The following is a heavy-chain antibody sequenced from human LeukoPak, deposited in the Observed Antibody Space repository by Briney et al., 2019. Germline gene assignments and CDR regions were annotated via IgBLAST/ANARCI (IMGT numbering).Heavy chain of an antibody. CDR3: ARVIDGSDAFDI. J-gene: IGHJ3*02. Sequence: ASVKVSCKASGYAFTSYYMHWVRRAPGQGLEWMGIINPSGGSTSYAQKFQGRVTMTRDMSTSTVYMELSSLRSEDTAVYYCARVIDGSDAFDIWGQGTMVTVSS. D-gene: IGHD5-24*01. V-gene: IGHV1-46*01. CDR1: GYAFTSYY. CDR2: INPSGGST.